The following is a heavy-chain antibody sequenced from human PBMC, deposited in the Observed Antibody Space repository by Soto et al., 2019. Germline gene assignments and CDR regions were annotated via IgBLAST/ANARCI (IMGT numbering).Heavy chain of an antibody. V-gene: IGHV1-69*13. CDR3: AREYNWNEVRYGMDV. Sequence: SVKVSCKASGGTFSSYPISWVRQAPGQGLEWMGGITPIFGTANYAQKFQGRVTITADESTSTAYMELSSLRSEDTAVYFCAREYNWNEVRYGMDVWGQGTTVTVSS. CDR1: GGTFSSYP. J-gene: IGHJ6*02. CDR2: ITPIFGTA. D-gene: IGHD1-20*01.